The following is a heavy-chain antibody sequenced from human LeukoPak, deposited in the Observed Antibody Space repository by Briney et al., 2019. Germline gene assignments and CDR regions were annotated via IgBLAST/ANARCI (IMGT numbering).Heavy chain of an antibody. D-gene: IGHD3-3*01. J-gene: IGHJ4*02. Sequence: GGSLRLSCAASGLAFSSYAMSWVRQAPGKGLEWVSTISVASNTFYADSVKGRFTISRDNSRNTVYLQMTSLRADDTAVYYCADYGVSGVRNNFYWGQGTLVTVPS. CDR1: GLAFSSYA. CDR3: ADYGVSGVRNNFY. CDR2: ISVASNT. V-gene: IGHV3-23*01.